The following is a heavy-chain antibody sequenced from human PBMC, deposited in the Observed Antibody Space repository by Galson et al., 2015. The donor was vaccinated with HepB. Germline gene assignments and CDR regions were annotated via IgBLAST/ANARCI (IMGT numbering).Heavy chain of an antibody. J-gene: IGHJ5*01. CDR2: ISSTSSYI. V-gene: IGHV3-21*01. D-gene: IGHD3-10*01. CDR3: ARDYRPAFGSGSYYPSWSDS. Sequence: NWVRQAPGKGLEWVSSISSTSSYIYFADSMKGRFTISRDNAKNSLYLQMNSLRAEDTAVYYCARDYRPAFGSGSYYPSWSDSWGQGTLVTVSP.